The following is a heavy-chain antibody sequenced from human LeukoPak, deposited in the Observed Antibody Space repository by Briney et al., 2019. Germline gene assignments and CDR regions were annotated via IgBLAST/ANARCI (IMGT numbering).Heavy chain of an antibody. D-gene: IGHD4-11*01. CDR3: ARAPMTTRYYFDY. Sequence: QPGRSLRLSCAASGFTFSTYGMHWVRQAPGKGLEWVAVIWSDGSNKYYADSVKGRFTISRDNSKNTLYLKMNSLRAEDTAVYYCARAPMTTRYYFDYWGQGTLVTVSS. CDR2: IWSDGSNK. CDR1: GFTFSTYG. J-gene: IGHJ4*02. V-gene: IGHV3-33*01.